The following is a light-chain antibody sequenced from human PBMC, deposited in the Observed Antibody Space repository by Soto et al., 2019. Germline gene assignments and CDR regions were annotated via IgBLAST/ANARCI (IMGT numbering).Light chain of an antibody. CDR3: QQYGTPLFT. J-gene: IGKJ3*01. V-gene: IGKV3-20*01. CDR2: GAA. CDR1: QSVTHNF. Sequence: VVLTQAPGTPSLSPGERATLSCGASQSVTHNFLAWYQQKPGQAPRHLIYGAASRATGVTDRFSGSGSGTDFPLTISRLEPGDFALYYCQQYGTPLFTFGPGTKVDIK.